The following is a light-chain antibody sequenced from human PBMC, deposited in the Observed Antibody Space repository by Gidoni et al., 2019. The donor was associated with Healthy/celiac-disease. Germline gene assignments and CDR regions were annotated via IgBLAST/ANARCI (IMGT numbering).Light chain of an antibody. J-gene: IGLJ2*01. CDR3: SSYTGSSTPVV. CDR1: SSDVGGYNY. V-gene: IGLV2-14*01. CDR2: EVS. Sequence: QSALTQPASVSGSPGQSITLSCTGTSSDVGGYNYVSWYQQHPGKAPKLMIDEVSNRPSGVSTRFSGSKSGNTASLTISGLQAEDEADYYCSSYTGSSTPVVFGGGTKLTVL.